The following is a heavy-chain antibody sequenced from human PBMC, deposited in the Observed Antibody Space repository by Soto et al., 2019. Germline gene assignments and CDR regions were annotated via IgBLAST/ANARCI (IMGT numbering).Heavy chain of an antibody. CDR1: GFTFSEYS. Sequence: GGSLRLSCSASGFTFSEYSMHWVRQAPGKGLQYVSTISSDGDITYYADSVKGRFTISRDNSKNTLYLQMNSLRPEDTAVYYCVKVSTFYDILTGYYSTNFFDPWGQGTLVTVS. V-gene: IGHV3-64D*06. J-gene: IGHJ5*02. CDR2: ISSDGDIT. CDR3: VKVSTFYDILTGYYSTNFFDP. D-gene: IGHD3-9*01.